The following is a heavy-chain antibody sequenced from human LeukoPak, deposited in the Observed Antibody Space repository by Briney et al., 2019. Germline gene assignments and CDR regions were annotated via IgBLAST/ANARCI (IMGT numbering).Heavy chain of an antibody. Sequence: GGSLRLSCAASGFTVSSNYMSWVRQAPGKGLEWVSVIYSGGNTYYADSVKGRFTISRDNSKNTLYLQMNSLRAEDTAAYYCARGKCSSSSCYTFDYWGQGTLVTVSS. V-gene: IGHV3-53*01. CDR3: ARGKCSSSSCYTFDY. J-gene: IGHJ4*02. CDR2: IYSGGNT. D-gene: IGHD2-2*02. CDR1: GFTVSSNY.